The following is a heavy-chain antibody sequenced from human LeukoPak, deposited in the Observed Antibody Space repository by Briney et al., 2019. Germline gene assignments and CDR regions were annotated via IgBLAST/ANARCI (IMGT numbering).Heavy chain of an antibody. CDR2: ISSSGSTI. Sequence: GGSLRLSCAASGFTFSDYYMSWIRQAPGKGLEWVSYISSSGSTIYYADSVKGRFTISRDNAKNSLYLQMNSLRAEDTAVYYCARVSCSSTSCPSQVDYWGQGTLVTVSS. CDR1: GFTFSDYY. V-gene: IGHV3-11*04. J-gene: IGHJ4*02. CDR3: ARVSCSSTSCPSQVDY. D-gene: IGHD2-2*01.